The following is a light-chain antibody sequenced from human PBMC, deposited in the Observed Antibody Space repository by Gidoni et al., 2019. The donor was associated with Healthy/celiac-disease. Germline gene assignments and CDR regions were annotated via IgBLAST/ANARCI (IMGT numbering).Light chain of an antibody. V-gene: IGKV3-15*01. Sequence: TLFVSPGERTPLSCGASQSVSSIVGWYQQKPGQAPRLLIYGASTRATGIPARFSGSGSGTEFTLTISSLQSEDFAVYYCQQYNSWPRSFGQGTKLEIK. CDR2: GAS. J-gene: IGKJ2*04. CDR1: QSVSSI. CDR3: QQYNSWPRS.